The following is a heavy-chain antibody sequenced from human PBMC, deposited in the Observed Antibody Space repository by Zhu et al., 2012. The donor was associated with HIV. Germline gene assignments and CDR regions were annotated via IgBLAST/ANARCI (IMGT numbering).Heavy chain of an antibody. D-gene: IGHD3-16*01. Sequence: QVQLQESGPGLVKPSETLSLTCTVSGGSISSYYWSWIRQPPGKGLEWIGYIYTSGSTSYNPSLESRVTISVDTSKNQFSLRLSSVTAADTAVYYCARGSYGLDYWGQGTLVTSP. CDR2: IYTSGST. J-gene: IGHJ4*02. CDR3: ARGSYGLDY. V-gene: IGHV4-4*09. CDR1: GGSISSYY.